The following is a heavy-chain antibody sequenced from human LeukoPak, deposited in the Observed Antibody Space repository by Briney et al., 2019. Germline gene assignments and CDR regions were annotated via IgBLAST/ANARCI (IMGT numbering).Heavy chain of an antibody. J-gene: IGHJ3*02. CDR1: GGSISSNY. D-gene: IGHD5-24*01. Sequence: SETLSLTCSVSGGSISSNYWSWIRQPPGKGLEWIGYIYYSGSTNYNPSLKSRVTISIDTSKNQFSLKLSSETAADTAVYYCARGGRWLQSDAFDIWGQGTMVTVSS. CDR3: ARGGRWLQSDAFDI. CDR2: IYYSGST. V-gene: IGHV4-59*01.